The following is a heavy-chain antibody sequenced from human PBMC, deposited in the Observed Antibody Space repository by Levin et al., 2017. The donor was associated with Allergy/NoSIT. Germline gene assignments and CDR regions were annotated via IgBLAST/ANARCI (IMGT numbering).Heavy chain of an antibody. CDR1: GFTFSSYW. CDR2: INSDGSST. D-gene: IGHD3-16*01. J-gene: IGHJ5*02. V-gene: IGHV3-74*01. Sequence: AGGSLRLSCAASGFTFSSYWMHWVRQAPGKGLVWVSRINSDGSSTRYADSVKGRFTISRDNAKNTLYLQMNSLRAEETAVYYCVRDRGTDDWFDPWGQGTLVTVSS. CDR3: VRDRGTDDWFDP.